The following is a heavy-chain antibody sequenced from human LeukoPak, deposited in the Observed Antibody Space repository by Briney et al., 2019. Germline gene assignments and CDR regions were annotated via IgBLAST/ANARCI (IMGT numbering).Heavy chain of an antibody. CDR1: GGSFRGYY. CDR3: AATSGSYSSFDY. Sequence: SETLSLTCAVYGGSFRGYYWSWIRQPPGKGLEWIGEINHSGSTNYNPSLKSRVTISVDTSKNQFSLKLSSVTAADTAVYYCAATSGSYSSFDYWGQGTLVTVSS. D-gene: IGHD1-26*01. CDR2: INHSGST. J-gene: IGHJ4*02. V-gene: IGHV4-34*01.